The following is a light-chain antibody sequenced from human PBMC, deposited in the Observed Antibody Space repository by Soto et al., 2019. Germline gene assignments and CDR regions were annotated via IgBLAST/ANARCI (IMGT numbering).Light chain of an antibody. J-gene: IGKJ5*01. CDR3: QQSLTMPIT. V-gene: IGKV1-39*01. CDR1: QSINNY. CDR2: SAS. Sequence: IQMTQSPASLSVSVGGRVNITCRASQSINNYLNWYLQRPGQAPKLLIRSASTLQRGVPSRFSGSGSRTEFTLTIADLQPDDFGTYYCQQSLTMPITFGHGTRLEIK.